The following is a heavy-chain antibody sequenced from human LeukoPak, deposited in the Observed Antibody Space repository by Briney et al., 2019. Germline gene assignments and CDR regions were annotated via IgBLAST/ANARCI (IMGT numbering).Heavy chain of an antibody. V-gene: IGHV1-18*01. CDR3: ARGGVSGLRYFDWLLFDP. D-gene: IGHD3-9*01. CDR1: GYTFTSYG. Sequence: ASVKVSCKASGYTFTSYGISWVRQAPGQGLEWMGWISAYNGNTNYAQKLQGRVTMTTDTSTSTAYMELRSLRSDDTAVYYCARGGVSGLRYFDWLLFDPWGQGTLVTVS. CDR2: ISAYNGNT. J-gene: IGHJ5*02.